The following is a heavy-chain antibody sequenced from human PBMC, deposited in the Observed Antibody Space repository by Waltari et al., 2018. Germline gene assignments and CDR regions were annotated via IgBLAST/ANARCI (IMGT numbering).Heavy chain of an antibody. J-gene: IGHJ4*02. CDR3: AKISVAADADY. V-gene: IGHV3-9*01. CDR1: GFTFDDYA. D-gene: IGHD6-13*01. CDR2: ISWNSGSI. Sequence: EVQLVESGGGLVQPGRSLRLSCAASGFTFDDYAMHWVRQAPGKGLEWVSGISWNSGSIGYADSVKGRVTISRDNAKNSLYLQMNSLRAEDTALYYCAKISVAADADYWGQGTLVTVSS.